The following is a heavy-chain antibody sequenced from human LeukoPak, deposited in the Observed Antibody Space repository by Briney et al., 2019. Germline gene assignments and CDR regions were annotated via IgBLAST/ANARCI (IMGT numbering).Heavy chain of an antibody. CDR2: IYPGDSDT. D-gene: IGHD3-3*01. V-gene: IGHV5-51*01. CDR1: GYIFPTYW. Sequence: GESLKISCKGSGYIFPTYWIGWVRQMPGKGLEWMGIIYPGDSDTTYSTSFQGQVTIPADKSISTAHLHWTSLKASDTAMYYCARGGYDFWSGYLFDYWGQGTLVTVSS. CDR3: ARGGYDFWSGYLFDY. J-gene: IGHJ4*02.